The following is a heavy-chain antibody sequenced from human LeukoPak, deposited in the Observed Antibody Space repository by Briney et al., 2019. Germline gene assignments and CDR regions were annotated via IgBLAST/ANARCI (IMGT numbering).Heavy chain of an antibody. CDR2: ISYDGSNK. J-gene: IGHJ4*02. CDR3: ARGAPYYDILTGYLDY. CDR1: GFTFSSYA. D-gene: IGHD3-9*01. Sequence: GRSLRPSCAASGFTFSSYAMHWVRQAPGKGLEWVAVISYDGSNKYYADSVKGRFTISRDNSKNTLYLQMNSLRAEDTAVYYCARGAPYYDILTGYLDYWGQGTLVTVSS. V-gene: IGHV3-30*04.